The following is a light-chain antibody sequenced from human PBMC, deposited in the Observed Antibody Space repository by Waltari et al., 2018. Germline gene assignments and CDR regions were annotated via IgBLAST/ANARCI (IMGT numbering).Light chain of an antibody. CDR2: DAS. Sequence: EIVLTQSPATLSLSPGERATLSCRASQSVSSYLAWYQQKPGQAPRLLIYDASNRATGSPARFSGSGSGTDFTLTISSLEPEEFAVYYCQQRINWPPITFGQGTRLEIK. V-gene: IGKV3-11*01. CDR3: QQRINWPPIT. CDR1: QSVSSY. J-gene: IGKJ5*01.